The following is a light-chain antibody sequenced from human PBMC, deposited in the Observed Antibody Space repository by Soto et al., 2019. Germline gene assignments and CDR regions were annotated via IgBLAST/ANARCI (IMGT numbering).Light chain of an antibody. CDR2: AAS. CDR3: QQSYSTPRT. CDR1: QDIGSV. J-gene: IGKJ5*01. Sequence: IRMTQSPSSLSASIGDTVTITCRASQDIGSVLAWYQQKPGKAPKVLIYAASSLQRGVPSRFSGSGSGTDFTLTISSLQPEDFATYYCQQSYSTPRTFGQGTRLEIK. V-gene: IGKV1-39*01.